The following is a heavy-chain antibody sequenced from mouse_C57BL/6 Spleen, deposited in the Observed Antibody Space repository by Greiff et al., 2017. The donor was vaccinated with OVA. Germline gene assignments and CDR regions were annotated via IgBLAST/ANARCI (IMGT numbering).Heavy chain of an antibody. Sequence: EVKLVESGEGLVKPGGSLKLSCAASGFTFSSYAMSWVRQTPETRLEWVAYISSGGGYIYYADTVKGRFTISRENARNTPYLQMNSLKSEDTAMYYCTRDKGPYYSNPYYYAMDYWGQGTSVTVSS. CDR2: ISSGGGYI. D-gene: IGHD2-5*01. V-gene: IGHV5-9-1*02. J-gene: IGHJ4*01. CDR3: TRDKGPYYSNPYYYAMDY. CDR1: GFTFSSYA.